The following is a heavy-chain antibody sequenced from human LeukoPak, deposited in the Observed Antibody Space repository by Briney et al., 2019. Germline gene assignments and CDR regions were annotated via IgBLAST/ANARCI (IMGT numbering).Heavy chain of an antibody. J-gene: IGHJ5*02. CDR1: GYTFTSYG. CDR2: ISAYNGNT. D-gene: IGHD4-23*01. CDR3: ARGNSIGGRGWWFDP. V-gene: IGHV1-18*01. Sequence: ASVKVSCKASGYTFTSYGIGWVRQAPGQGLEWMGWISAYNGNTNYTQKLQGRVTMTTDTSTSTAYMELRSLRSEDTAVYYCARGNSIGGRGWWFDPWGQGTLVTVSS.